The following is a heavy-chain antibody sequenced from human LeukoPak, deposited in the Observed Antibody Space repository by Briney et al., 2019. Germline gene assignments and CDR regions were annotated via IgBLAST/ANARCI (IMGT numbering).Heavy chain of an antibody. V-gene: IGHV3-21*01. CDR2: ISSSSSHI. D-gene: IGHD2-8*02. CDR1: GFTFSSYT. CDR3: ARVVPGTGLFY. J-gene: IGHJ4*02. Sequence: PGGSLRLSCAASGFTFSSYTMNWVRQAPGKGLEWVSSISSSSSHIYYADSVKGRFTISRDNAKNSLYLQLNSLRPENTALYYCARVVPGTGLFYCGQGTLVTASS.